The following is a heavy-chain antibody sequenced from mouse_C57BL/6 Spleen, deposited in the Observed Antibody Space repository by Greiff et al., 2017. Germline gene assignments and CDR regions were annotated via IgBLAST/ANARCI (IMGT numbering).Heavy chain of an antibody. D-gene: IGHD3-2*02. CDR3: ARRDSSGPWFAY. CDR1: GYTFTSYW. V-gene: IGHV1-64*01. Sequence: QVQLQQPGAELVKPGASVKLSCKASGYTFTSYWMHWVKQRPGQGLEWIGMIHPNSGSTNYNEKFKSKATLTVDKSSSTAYMQLSSLTSEDSAVYNCARRDSSGPWFAYWGQGTLVTVSA. CDR2: IHPNSGST. J-gene: IGHJ3*01.